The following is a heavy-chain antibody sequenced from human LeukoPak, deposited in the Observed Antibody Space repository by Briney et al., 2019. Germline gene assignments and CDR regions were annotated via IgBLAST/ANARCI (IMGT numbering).Heavy chain of an antibody. CDR1: GFTFSSYW. J-gene: IGHJ5*02. V-gene: IGHV3-30*02. CDR2: IRYDGSNK. D-gene: IGHD6-13*01. Sequence: GGSLRLSCAASGFTFSSYWMHWVRQAPVKGLEWVAFIRYDGSNKYYPDSVRGRFTVSRDNSKNTLYLQMNSLRPEDTAVYYCAKVLGEYSIRSKPLDTWGQGTLVTVSS. CDR3: AKVLGEYSIRSKPLDT.